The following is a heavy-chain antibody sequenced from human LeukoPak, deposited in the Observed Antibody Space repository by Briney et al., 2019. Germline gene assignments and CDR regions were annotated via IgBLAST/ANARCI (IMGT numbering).Heavy chain of an antibody. CDR2: ISSSNSTI. D-gene: IGHD3-22*01. CDR1: GFTFSSYS. Sequence: PGGSLRLSCAASGFTFSSYSMNWVRQAPGKGLEWVSYISSSNSTIYYADSVKGRFTISRDNAKNSLSLQMNSLRDEDTAVYYCAREDDSRGDKIDYWGQGTLVTVSS. V-gene: IGHV3-48*02. CDR3: AREDDSRGDKIDY. J-gene: IGHJ4*02.